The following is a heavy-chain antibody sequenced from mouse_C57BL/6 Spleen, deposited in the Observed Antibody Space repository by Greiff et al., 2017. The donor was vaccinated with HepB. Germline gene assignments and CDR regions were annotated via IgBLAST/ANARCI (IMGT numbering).Heavy chain of an antibody. CDR3: ARTSSYHWYFDV. CDR1: GFTFSDYG. D-gene: IGHD1-1*01. V-gene: IGHV5-17*01. J-gene: IGHJ1*03. Sequence: EVQRVESGGGLVKPGGSLKLSCAASGFTFSDYGMHWVRQAPEKGLEWVAYISSGSSTIYYADTVKGRFTISRDNAKNTLFLQMTSLRSEDTAMYYCARTSSYHWYFDVWGTGTTVTVSS. CDR2: ISSGSSTI.